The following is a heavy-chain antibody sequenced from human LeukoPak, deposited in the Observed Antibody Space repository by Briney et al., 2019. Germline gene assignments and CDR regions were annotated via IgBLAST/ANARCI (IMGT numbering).Heavy chain of an antibody. V-gene: IGHV1-46*01. J-gene: IGHJ6*02. Sequence: ASVKVSCKASGYTFTSYYMHWVRQAPGQGLEWMGIINPSGGSTSYAQKFQGRVTMTRDTSTSTVYMELSSLRSEDTAVYYCARDLVGARDSSGYHYGMDVWGQGTTVTVSS. CDR2: INPSGGST. CDR1: GYTFTSYY. CDR3: ARDLVGARDSSGYHYGMDV. D-gene: IGHD3-22*01.